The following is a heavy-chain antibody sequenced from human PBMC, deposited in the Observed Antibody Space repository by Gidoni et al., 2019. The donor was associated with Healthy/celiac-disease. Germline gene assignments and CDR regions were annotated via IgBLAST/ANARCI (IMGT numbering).Heavy chain of an antibody. D-gene: IGHD1-1*01. J-gene: IGHJ4*02. CDR2: ISSSSSYI. Sequence: EVQLVESGGGLVKPGGSLRLSCAASGFTFSSYSMNWVRQAPGKGLAWVSSISSSSSYIYYADSVKGRFTISRDNAKNSLYLQMNSLRAEDTAVYYCARAETGTFDYWGQGTLVTVSS. CDR3: ARAETGTFDY. CDR1: GFTFSSYS. V-gene: IGHV3-21*01.